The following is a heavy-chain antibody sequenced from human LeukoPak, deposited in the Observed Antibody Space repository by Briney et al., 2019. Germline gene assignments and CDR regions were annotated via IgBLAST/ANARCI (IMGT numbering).Heavy chain of an antibody. D-gene: IGHD2-21*02. Sequence: SETLSLTCAVYGGSFSGYYWSWIRQPPGKGLEWIGEINHSGSTNYNPSLKSRVAISVDTSKNQFSPKLSSVTAADTAVYYCARGRPAYCGGDCKRAQGGNFDYWGQGTLVTVSS. CDR1: GGSFSGYY. CDR2: INHSGST. V-gene: IGHV4-34*01. CDR3: ARGRPAYCGGDCKRAQGGNFDY. J-gene: IGHJ4*02.